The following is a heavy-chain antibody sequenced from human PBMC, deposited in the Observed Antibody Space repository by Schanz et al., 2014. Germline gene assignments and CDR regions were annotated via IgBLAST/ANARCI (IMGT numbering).Heavy chain of an antibody. V-gene: IGHV3-30*02. CDR2: IRYNGINE. CDR1: GFTFSNYG. D-gene: IGHD1-26*01. Sequence: QVQLVESGGGVVQPGGSLRLSCAASGFTFSNYGLHWVRQAPGKGLEWVAFIRYNGINEYYADSVKGRFTISRDNSKNTLYLQMNSLRAEDTAIYYCATGDNKEWEPPSFHYWGQGTLVTVSS. J-gene: IGHJ4*02. CDR3: ATGDNKEWEPPSFHY.